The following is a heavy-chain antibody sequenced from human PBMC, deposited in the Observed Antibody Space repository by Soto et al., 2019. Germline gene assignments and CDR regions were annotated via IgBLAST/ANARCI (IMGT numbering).Heavy chain of an antibody. CDR1: GFTFSMFS. CDR3: APAGPLYYYGMDV. V-gene: IGHV3-64*04. Sequence: GGSLRLSCSASGFTFSMFSMHWVRQAPGKGLEYVSGISSNGDSTYYADSVKGRFTISRDNSKNTLYLQMNSLRAEDTAVYYCAPAGPLYYYGMDVWGQGTTVTVSS. D-gene: IGHD2-15*01. CDR2: ISSNGDST. J-gene: IGHJ6*02.